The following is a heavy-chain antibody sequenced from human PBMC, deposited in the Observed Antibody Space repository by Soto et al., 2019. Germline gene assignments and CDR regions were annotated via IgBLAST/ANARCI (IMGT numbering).Heavy chain of an antibody. V-gene: IGHV1-18*04. CDR1: GYTFTSYG. CDR2: ISAYNGNT. J-gene: IGHJ3*02. D-gene: IGHD3-22*01. CDR3: ARVPYDSSGYSCSAFDI. Sequence: QVQLVQSGAEVKKPGASVKVSCKASGYTFTSYGISWVRQAPGQGLEWMGWISAYNGNTNYAQKLQGRVTMTTYTFTRTAYMALRCLRSDATAVYYCARVPYDSSGYSCSAFDIWGQGTMVTVSS.